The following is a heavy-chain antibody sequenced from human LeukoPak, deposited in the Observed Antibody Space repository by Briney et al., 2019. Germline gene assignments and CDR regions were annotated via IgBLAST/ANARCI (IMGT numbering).Heavy chain of an antibody. V-gene: IGHV1-18*01. CDR3: ARDTDYDFWSGYSSFDY. CDR1: GYTFTSYG. D-gene: IGHD3-3*01. CDR2: ISAYNGNT. Sequence: ASVKVSCKASGYTFTSYGISWVRQAPGQGLEWMGWISAYNGNTNYAQKLQGRVTMTTDTSTSTAYMELRSLRSDDTAVYYCARDTDYDFWSGYSSFDYWGQGTLVTVSS. J-gene: IGHJ4*02.